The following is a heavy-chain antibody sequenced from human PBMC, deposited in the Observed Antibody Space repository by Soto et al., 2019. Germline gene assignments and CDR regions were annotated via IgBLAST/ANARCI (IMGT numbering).Heavy chain of an antibody. J-gene: IGHJ5*02. CDR3: ASRHPYCSSTTCYDP. V-gene: IGHV3-23*01. CDR2: ISGNGVTT. CDR1: GFIFSSYA. Sequence: GGSLRLSCAASGFIFSSYAMNWVRQTPGKGLEGVSGISGNGVTTYYADSVKGRFTISRDNSENTLYLQMNSLRAEDTAVYFCASRHPYCSSTTCYDPWGQGTLVTVSS. D-gene: IGHD2-2*01.